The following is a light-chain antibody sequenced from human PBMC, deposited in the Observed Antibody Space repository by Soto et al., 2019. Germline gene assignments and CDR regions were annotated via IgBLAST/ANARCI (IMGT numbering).Light chain of an antibody. J-gene: IGKJ2*01. V-gene: IGKV3-20*01. CDR3: QQYGNSLYT. CDR2: EAS. CDR1: QSVSSSY. Sequence: EDVLTQSPGTLSLSPGERATLSCRASQSVSSSYLAWYQQKPGQAPRLLIYEASTRDTGFPDRFSGSRSGADFTLTISRLEPEDFAVYYCQQYGNSLYTFGQGTNLEIK.